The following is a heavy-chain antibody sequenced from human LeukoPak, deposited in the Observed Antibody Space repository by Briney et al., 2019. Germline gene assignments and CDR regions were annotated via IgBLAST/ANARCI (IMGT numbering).Heavy chain of an antibody. CDR2: INPSGGST. CDR3: ASSLDRPPFLWTPDSSGYYLDY. V-gene: IGHV1-46*01. D-gene: IGHD3-22*01. CDR1: GYTFTSYY. J-gene: IGHJ4*02. Sequence: ASVKVSCKASGYTFTSYYMHWVRQAPGQGLEWMGIINPSGGSTSYAQKFQGRVTITADESTSTAYMELSSLRSEDTAVYYCASSLDRPPFLWTPDSSGYYLDYWGQGTLVTVSS.